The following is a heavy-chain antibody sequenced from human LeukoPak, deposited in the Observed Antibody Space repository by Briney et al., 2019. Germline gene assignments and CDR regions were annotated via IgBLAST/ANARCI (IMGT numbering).Heavy chain of an antibody. Sequence: SGTLSLTCTVSGGSVSSTNYYWSWIRQPPGKGLEWIGYIYYSGSTNYNPSLKSRVTISVDTSKNQSSLKVRSVTAADTAVYYCAREKATTLDYWGQGTLVTVSS. V-gene: IGHV4-61*01. CDR3: AREKATTLDY. CDR2: IYYSGST. J-gene: IGHJ4*02. D-gene: IGHD1-26*01. CDR1: GGSVSSTNYY.